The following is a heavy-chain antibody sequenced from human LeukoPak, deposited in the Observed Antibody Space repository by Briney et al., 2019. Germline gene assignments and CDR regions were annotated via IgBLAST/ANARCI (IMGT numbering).Heavy chain of an antibody. V-gene: IGHV4-39*07. CDR2: IYYSGST. D-gene: IGHD3-22*01. J-gene: IGHJ4*02. CDR1: GGSISSSSYY. CDR3: ARRPARWRYYYDSSGYYDY. Sequence: SETLSLTCTVSGGSISSSSYYWGWIRQPPGKGLEWIGSIYYSGSTYYNPSLKSRVTISVDTSKNQFSLKLSSVTAADTAVYYCARRPARWRYYYDSSGYYDYWGQGTLVTVSS.